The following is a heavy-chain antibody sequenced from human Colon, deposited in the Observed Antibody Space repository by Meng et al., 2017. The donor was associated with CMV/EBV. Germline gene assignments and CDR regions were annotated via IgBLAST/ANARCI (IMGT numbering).Heavy chain of an antibody. D-gene: IGHD3-3*02. CDR1: GVTFSQYC. V-gene: IGHV3-30*02. CDR3: ATDHLWGMPN. CDR2: IRFDGSQQ. Sequence: VHLGGYGGGVVAARGSLRLSCVTSGVTFSQYCMQWVRQSPGKGLEWVAHIRFDGSQQFYVQSVKGRFTVSRHDPKNTLYLQMNDLRPEDTGVYYCATDHLWGMPNWGRGTLVTVSS. J-gene: IGHJ4*02.